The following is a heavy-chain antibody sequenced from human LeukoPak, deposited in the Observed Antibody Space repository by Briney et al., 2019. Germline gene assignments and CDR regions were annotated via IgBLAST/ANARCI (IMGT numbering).Heavy chain of an antibody. Sequence: GASVNVSYKASGYTFTNYYLHWVRQAPGQGRAGVGIINPSGGTTRYVEKFQGRVTMTRDTSASTVYMELSSLRSEDTAVYYCARGGYSESFYNPRSYGMDVWGQGTTVIVSS. CDR3: ARGGYSESFYNPRSYGMDV. D-gene: IGHD3-10*01. V-gene: IGHV1-46*01. J-gene: IGHJ6*02. CDR1: GYTFTNYY. CDR2: INPSGGTT.